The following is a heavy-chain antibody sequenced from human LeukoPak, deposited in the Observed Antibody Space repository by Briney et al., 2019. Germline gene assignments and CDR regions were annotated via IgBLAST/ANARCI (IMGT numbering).Heavy chain of an antibody. CDR1: GVSISTYY. J-gene: IGHJ5*01. CDR3: SRARIAVAGTGINLDWFDS. CDR2: IYSSGTT. V-gene: IGHV4-59*08. D-gene: IGHD6-19*01. Sequence: SETLSLTCTVSGVSISTYYWSWIRQPPGKGLEWIGYIYSSGTTNYNPSLKSRVTISVDTSKNQFSLKLSSVTAADTAVYFCSRARIAVAGTGINLDWFDSWGQGTLVTVSS.